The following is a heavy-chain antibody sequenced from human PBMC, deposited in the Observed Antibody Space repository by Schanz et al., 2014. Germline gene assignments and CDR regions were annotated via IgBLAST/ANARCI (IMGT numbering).Heavy chain of an antibody. Sequence: EVQLVESGGGLIQPGGSLRLSCAVSGFTVNTNYMSWVRQASGKGLEWVAFMPFDYSSQYYADSVKGRFIISRDSSKNTLFLQMNSLRAEDTAVYFCARDGGRDGYNLAFDVWGQGTLVTVSS. CDR3: ARDGGRDGYNLAFDV. J-gene: IGHJ3*01. V-gene: IGHV3-53*01. CDR1: GFTVNTNY. D-gene: IGHD5-12*01. CDR2: MPFDYSSQ.